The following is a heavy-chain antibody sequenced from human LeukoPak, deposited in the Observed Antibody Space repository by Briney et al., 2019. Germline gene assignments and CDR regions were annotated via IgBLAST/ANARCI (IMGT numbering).Heavy chain of an antibody. CDR3: AKDGVDYYGSGSLDY. D-gene: IGHD3-10*01. CDR2: ISYDGSNK. Sequence: GGSLRLSCAASGFTFSSYGMHWVRQAPGKGLEWVAVISYDGSNKYYADSVKSRFTISRDNSKNTLYLQMNSLRAEDTAVYYCAKDGVDYYGSGSLDYWGQGTLVTVSS. J-gene: IGHJ4*02. CDR1: GFTFSSYG. V-gene: IGHV3-30*18.